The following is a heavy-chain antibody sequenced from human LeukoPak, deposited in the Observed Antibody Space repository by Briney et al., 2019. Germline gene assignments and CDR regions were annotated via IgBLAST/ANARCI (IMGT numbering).Heavy chain of an antibody. D-gene: IGHD2-21*02. Sequence: GASVKVSCKASGYTFTSYYMHWVRQAPGEGLEWMGIINPTGGSTSYAQKFQGRVTMTRDTSTSTVYMELGSLRSEDTAVYYCARDHYHKIHSAMVTAPDYWGQGTLVIVSS. J-gene: IGHJ4*02. CDR2: INPTGGST. V-gene: IGHV1-46*01. CDR1: GYTFTSYY. CDR3: ARDHYHKIHSAMVTAPDY.